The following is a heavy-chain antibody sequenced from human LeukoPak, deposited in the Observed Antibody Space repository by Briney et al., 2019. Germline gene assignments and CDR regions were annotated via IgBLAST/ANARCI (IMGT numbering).Heavy chain of an antibody. J-gene: IGHJ6*03. CDR1: GFTFSRDW. V-gene: IGHV3-48*03. Sequence: AGGSLRLSCAASGFTFSRDWMNWVRQAPGKGLEWVSYISSSGSTIYYADSVKGRFTISRDNAKNSLYLQMNSLRAEDTAVYYCARDPRNVLRYFDWLSQGYYYMDVWGKGTTVTISS. CDR2: ISSSGSTI. CDR3: ARDPRNVLRYFDWLSQGYYYMDV. D-gene: IGHD3-9*01.